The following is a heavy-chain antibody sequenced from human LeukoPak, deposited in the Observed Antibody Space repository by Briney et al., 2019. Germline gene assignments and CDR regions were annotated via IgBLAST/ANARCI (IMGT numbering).Heavy chain of an antibody. V-gene: IGHV1-18*01. J-gene: IGHJ3*02. Sequence: ASVKVSCKASGYTFTSYGISWVRQAPGQGLEGMGWISAYNGNTNYAQKLQGRVTMTTDTSTSTAYMELRSLRSDDTAVYYCARDGRYSYGLDDAFDIWGQGTMVTVSS. CDR2: ISAYNGNT. CDR1: GYTFTSYG. CDR3: ARDGRYSYGLDDAFDI. D-gene: IGHD5-18*01.